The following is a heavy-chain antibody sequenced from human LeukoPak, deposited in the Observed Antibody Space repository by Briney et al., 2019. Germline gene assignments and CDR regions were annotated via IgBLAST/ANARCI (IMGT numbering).Heavy chain of an antibody. J-gene: IGHJ4*02. D-gene: IGHD2-2*01. CDR3: AKAIVVVPAATFDY. CDR1: GFIFSSYA. V-gene: IGHV3-23*01. Sequence: GGSLRLSCAASGFIFSSYAMSWVRQAPGKGLERVTAISGSGGSTYYADSVKGRFTISRDNSKNTLYLQMNSLRAEDTAVYYCAKAIVVVPAATFDYWGQGTLVTVSS. CDR2: ISGSGGST.